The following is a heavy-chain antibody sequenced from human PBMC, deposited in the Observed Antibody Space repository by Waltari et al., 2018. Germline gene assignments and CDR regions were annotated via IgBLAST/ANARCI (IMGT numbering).Heavy chain of an antibody. CDR1: GFNFSSYS. D-gene: IGHD3-10*01. Sequence: EVQLVESGGGLVKPGGSLRLSCAASGFNFSSYSMNWVRQAPGKGLEWVSSISSSSSYIYYADSVKGRFTISRDNAKNSLYLQMNSLRAEDTAVYYCARDWGWGGSPRYYFDYWGQGTLVTVSS. V-gene: IGHV3-21*01. CDR2: ISSSSSYI. CDR3: ARDWGWGGSPRYYFDY. J-gene: IGHJ4*02.